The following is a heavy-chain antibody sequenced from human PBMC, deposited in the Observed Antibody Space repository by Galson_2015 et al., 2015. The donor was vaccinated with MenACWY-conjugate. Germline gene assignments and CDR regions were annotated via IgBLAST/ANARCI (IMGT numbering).Heavy chain of an antibody. CDR2: ICSGGSSI. CDR3: AREGGAAKEFDY. Sequence: SLRLSCAASGFTFSDYDMSWIRQAPGKGLEWVSYICSGGSSINHAEFVKGRFTISRDNAKNSQYLQMNSLRAEDTAVYYCAREGGAAKEFDYWGQGTLVTVSS. J-gene: IGHJ4*02. CDR1: GFTFSDYD. D-gene: IGHD2-15*01. V-gene: IGHV3-11*01.